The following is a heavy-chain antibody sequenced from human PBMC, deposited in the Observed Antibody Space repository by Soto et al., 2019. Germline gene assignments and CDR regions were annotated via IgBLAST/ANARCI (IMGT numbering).Heavy chain of an antibody. CDR2: ISSNSAYI. V-gene: IGHV3-21*01. CDR1: GFTVRSFT. Sequence: GGSLRLSCAASGFTVRSFTMNWVRQAPGKGLEWVSTISSNSAYIYYTDALRGRFTISRDNAKNSLHLQMNSLRAEDTAVYYCTRDASRDSSARGWFDPWGPGTLVTVS. D-gene: IGHD6-13*01. CDR3: TRDASRDSSARGWFDP. J-gene: IGHJ5*02.